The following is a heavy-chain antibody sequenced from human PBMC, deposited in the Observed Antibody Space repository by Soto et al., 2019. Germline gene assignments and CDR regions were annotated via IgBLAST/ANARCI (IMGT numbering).Heavy chain of an antibody. CDR3: AHRGAVQQWLVLGYFDY. J-gene: IGHJ4*02. CDR1: GFSLSTSGVG. CDR2: IYCNDDK. Sequence: TLQVWSYAGEPTQTLTLTCTFSGFSLSTSGVGVGWIRQPPGKALEWLALIYCNDDKRYSPSLKSRLTITKDTSKTQVVLTTTNMDPVDTATYYFAHRGAVQQWLVLGYFDYWGQGTLVTVSS. V-gene: IGHV2-5*01. D-gene: IGHD6-19*01.